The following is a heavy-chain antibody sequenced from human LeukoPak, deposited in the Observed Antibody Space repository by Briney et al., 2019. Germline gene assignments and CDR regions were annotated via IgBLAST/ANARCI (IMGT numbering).Heavy chain of an antibody. CDR1: GGSISSSSYY. CDR2: IYYSGST. CDR3: ARGSQRGYSGYGPFDY. V-gene: IGHV4-39*07. J-gene: IGHJ4*02. D-gene: IGHD5-12*01. Sequence: PSETLSLTCTVSGGSISSSSYYWGWIRQPPGKGLEWIGSIYYSGSTYYNPSLKSRVTISVDTSKNQFSLKLSSVTAADTAVYYCARGSQRGYSGYGPFDYWGQGTLVTVSS.